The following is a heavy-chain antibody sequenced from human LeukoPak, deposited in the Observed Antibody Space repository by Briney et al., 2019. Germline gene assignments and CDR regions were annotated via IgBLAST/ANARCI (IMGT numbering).Heavy chain of an antibody. V-gene: IGHV1-46*01. CDR1: GYTFTSYY. D-gene: IGHD3-22*01. CDR3: ARAAVCYYDSSGYCHYSFDY. J-gene: IGHJ4*02. Sequence: GASVKVSCKASGYTFTSYYMHWVRQAPGQGLEWMGIINPSGGSTSYAQKFQGRVTMTRDTSTSTVYMELSSLRSEDTAVYYCARAAVCYYDSSGYCHYSFDYRGQGTLVTVSS. CDR2: INPSGGST.